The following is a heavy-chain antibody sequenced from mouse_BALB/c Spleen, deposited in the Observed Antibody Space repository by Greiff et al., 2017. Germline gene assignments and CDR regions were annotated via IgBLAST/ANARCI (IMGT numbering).Heavy chain of an antibody. D-gene: IGHD1-1*01. CDR3: ARITTEFAY. CDR1: GFTFSSYG. J-gene: IGHJ3*01. CDR2: ISSGGSYT. V-gene: IGHV5-6*01. Sequence: EVHLVESGGDLVKPGGSLKLSCAASGFTFSSYGMSWVRQTPDKRLEWVATISSGGSYTYYPDSVKGRFTISRDNAKNTLYLQMSSLKSEDTAMYYCARITTEFAYWGQGTLVTVSA.